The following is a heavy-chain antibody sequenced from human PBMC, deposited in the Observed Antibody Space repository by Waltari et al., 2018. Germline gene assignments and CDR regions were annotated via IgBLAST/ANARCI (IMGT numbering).Heavy chain of an antibody. CDR2: IIPILGIA. CDR3: AREEAIVVVPAETGLIPRGNWFDP. J-gene: IGHJ5*02. Sequence: QVQLVQSGAEVKKPGSSVKVSCKASGGTFSSYAISWVRQAPGQGLEWMGRIIPILGIANYAQKFQGRVTITADKSTSTAYMELSSLRSEDTAVYYCAREEAIVVVPAETGLIPRGNWFDPWGQGTLVTVSS. V-gene: IGHV1-69*09. D-gene: IGHD2-2*01. CDR1: GGTFSSYA.